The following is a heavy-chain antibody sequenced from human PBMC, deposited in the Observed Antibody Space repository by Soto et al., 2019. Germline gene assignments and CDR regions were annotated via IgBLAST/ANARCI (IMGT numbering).Heavy chain of an antibody. Sequence: ASVKVSCKASGYTFTSYAMHWVRQAPGQRLEWMGWINAGNGNTKYSQKFQGRVTITRDTSASTAYMELSSLRSEDTAVYYCARVLVSSSQHNWFDPWGQRTLVTVSS. D-gene: IGHD6-6*01. J-gene: IGHJ5*02. V-gene: IGHV1-3*01. CDR3: ARVLVSSSQHNWFDP. CDR2: INAGNGNT. CDR1: GYTFTSYA.